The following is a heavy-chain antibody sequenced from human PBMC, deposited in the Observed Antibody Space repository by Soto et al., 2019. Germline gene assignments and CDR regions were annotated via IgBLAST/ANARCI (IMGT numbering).Heavy chain of an antibody. V-gene: IGHV3-30-3*01. CDR2: ISKDGSNK. Sequence: QVLLVESGGGVVQPGRSVRLSCAASGFAFNRYSMYWVRQTPGKGLEWVAFISKDGSNKKYSDYVKGRFTISRDNSKNTLYLQMNSLRGDDTAVYYCARDYYDGRGSYFVSDFDFWGQGALVTVSS. CDR3: ARDYYDGRGSYFVSDFDF. D-gene: IGHD3-22*01. CDR1: GFAFNRYS. J-gene: IGHJ4*02.